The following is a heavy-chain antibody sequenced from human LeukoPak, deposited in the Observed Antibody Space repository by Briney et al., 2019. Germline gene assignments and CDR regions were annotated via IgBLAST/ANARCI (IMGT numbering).Heavy chain of an antibody. V-gene: IGHV4-59*08. CDR2: IYYSRST. D-gene: IGHD3-22*01. CDR1: GGSISSYY. J-gene: IGHJ4*02. Sequence: PSETLSLTCTVSGGSISSYYWSWIRQPPGKGLEWIGYIYYSRSTNYNPSLKSRVTISVDTSKNQFSLKLSSVTAADTAVYYCARLVYYDSSGYPDWGQGTLVTVSS. CDR3: ARLVYYDSSGYPD.